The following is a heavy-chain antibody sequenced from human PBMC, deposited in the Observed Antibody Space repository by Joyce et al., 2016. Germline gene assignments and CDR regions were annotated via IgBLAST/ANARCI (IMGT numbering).Heavy chain of an antibody. CDR2: SNHSGST. Sequence: QVQLQQWGAGLLKPSETLSLTCAVFGGSFSGYYWTWIRQPPGKGLGWIGESNHSGSTNYNPSLKSRVTISVDTSKNQFSLKLSSVTGADTAVYYCARVRTGFGSNWFDPWGQGTLVTVSS. D-gene: IGHD1-14*01. J-gene: IGHJ5*02. CDR1: GGSFSGYY. CDR3: ARVRTGFGSNWFDP. V-gene: IGHV4-34*01.